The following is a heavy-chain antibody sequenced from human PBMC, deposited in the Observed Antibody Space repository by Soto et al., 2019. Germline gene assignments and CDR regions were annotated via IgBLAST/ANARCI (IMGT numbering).Heavy chain of an antibody. CDR2: INAGNGNT. J-gene: IGHJ4*02. D-gene: IGHD2-2*01. CDR1: GYTFTSYA. CDR3: ARDTGSRGFYYFDY. V-gene: IGHV1-3*01. Sequence: GASVKVSCKASGYTFTSYAMHWVRQAPGQRLEWMGWINAGNGNTKYSQKFQGRVTITRDTSASTAYMELSSLRSENTAVYYCARDTGSRGFYYFDYWGQGTLVTVSS.